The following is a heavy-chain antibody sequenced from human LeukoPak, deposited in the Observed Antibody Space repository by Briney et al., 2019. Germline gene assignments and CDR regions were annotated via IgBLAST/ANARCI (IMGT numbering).Heavy chain of an antibody. CDR1: GFTFSTYW. CDR2: IKQDGSGN. V-gene: IGHV3-7*01. D-gene: IGHD3-16*02. CDR3: ARRSYRGVITVYYYYYMDV. J-gene: IGHJ6*03. Sequence: GGSLRLSCAASGFTFSTYWMSWVRQAPGKGLEWVANIKQDGSGNYYVDSVKGRFTISRDNAKNSVYLQMNRLRVEDTAVYYCARRSYRGVITVYYYYYMDVWGKGTPVTVSS.